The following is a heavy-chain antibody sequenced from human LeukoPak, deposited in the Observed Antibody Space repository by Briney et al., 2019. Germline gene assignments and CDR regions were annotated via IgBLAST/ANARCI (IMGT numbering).Heavy chain of an antibody. J-gene: IGHJ4*02. CDR3: ARGWLQIDY. CDR1: GGSISSGSYY. D-gene: IGHD5-24*01. Sequence: SETLSLTCTVSGGSISSGSYYWTWIRQPPGKGLEWIGYIYYSGSTNYNPSLKSRVTISVDTSKNQFSLKLSSVTAADTAVYYCARGWLQIDYWGQGTLVTVSS. V-gene: IGHV4-61*01. CDR2: IYYSGST.